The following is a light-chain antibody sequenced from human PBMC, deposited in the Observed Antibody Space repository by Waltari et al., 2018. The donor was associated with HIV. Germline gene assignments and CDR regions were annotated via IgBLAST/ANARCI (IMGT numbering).Light chain of an antibody. J-gene: IGLJ2*01. CDR2: DLN. CDR1: SSDVGLYKY. V-gene: IGLV2-11*01. Sequence: QSALTQPRSVSGSPGQSVTISCTGTSSDVGLYKYVSWYQQHPGKSPKLLIYDLNDRPSGVPDRFSGSKSGTTASLTISGLQAEDEAFYYCCSYAGSYTLIFGGGTKLTVL. CDR3: CSYAGSYTLI.